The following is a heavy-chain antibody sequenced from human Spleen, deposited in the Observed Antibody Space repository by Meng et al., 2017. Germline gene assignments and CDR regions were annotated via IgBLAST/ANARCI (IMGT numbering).Heavy chain of an antibody. CDR3: AREGHTTVIDYYYYGMDV. V-gene: IGHV3-20*04. J-gene: IGHJ6*01. CDR1: GFTFDDYG. D-gene: IGHD4-17*01. Sequence: GESLKISCAASGFTFDDYGMSWVRQAPGKGLEWVSGINWNGGSTGYADSVKGRFTISRDNSKNTPYLQMNSLRAEDTAVYYCAREGHTTVIDYYYYGMDVWGQGNTVTVSS. CDR2: INWNGGST.